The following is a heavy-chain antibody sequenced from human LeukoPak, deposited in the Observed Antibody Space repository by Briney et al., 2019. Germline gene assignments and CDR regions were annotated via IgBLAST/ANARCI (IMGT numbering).Heavy chain of an antibody. D-gene: IGHD3-10*01. CDR3: AKAFRGVILYSFDY. CDR1: GFTFDDYA. V-gene: IGHV3-9*01. J-gene: IGHJ4*02. CDR2: ISWNSCSI. Sequence: GGSLRLSCAASGFTFDDYAMHWVRQAPGEGLEWVSGISWNSCSIGYADSVKGRFTISRDNANNSLYLQMNSLRAEDTALYYCAKAFRGVILYSFDYWGQGTLVTVSS.